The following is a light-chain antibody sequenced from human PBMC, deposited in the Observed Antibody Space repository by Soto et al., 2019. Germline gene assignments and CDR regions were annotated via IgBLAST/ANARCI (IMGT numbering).Light chain of an antibody. J-gene: IGKJ2*01. CDR2: KAS. Sequence: DIQMTQSPSTLSASVGDRVTITCRASQSINRWLAWYQQKPGKAPKLLIYKASTLESGVPSRFSGGGIGTEFSLSISSLQPDDFATYYCQQYSTYPYIFGQGTKVEMK. CDR1: QSINRW. CDR3: QQYSTYPYI. V-gene: IGKV1-5*03.